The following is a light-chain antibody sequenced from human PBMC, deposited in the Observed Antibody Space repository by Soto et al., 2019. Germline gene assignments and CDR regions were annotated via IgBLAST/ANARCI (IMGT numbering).Light chain of an antibody. CDR3: QQYSSSPRT. V-gene: IGKV3-20*01. CDR2: DAS. CDR1: QSVSGSY. J-gene: IGKJ1*01. Sequence: EIVLTQSPGTLTLSPGERATLSCRASQSVSGSYLAWYQQRPGQAPRLLIYDASSRATGIPDRFSGSGSGTDFTLAISRLEPEDFAVYYCQQYSSSPRTFGQGTKVEIK.